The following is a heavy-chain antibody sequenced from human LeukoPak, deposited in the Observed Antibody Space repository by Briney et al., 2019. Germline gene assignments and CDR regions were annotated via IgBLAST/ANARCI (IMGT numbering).Heavy chain of an antibody. Sequence: ASVKVSCKASGGTFSSYAISWVRQAPGRGLEWMGGIIPIFGTANYAQKFQGRVTITTDESTSTAYMELSSLRSEDTAVYYCASGGRFLEWLFDYWGQGTLATVSS. CDR1: GGTFSSYA. CDR2: IIPIFGTA. D-gene: IGHD3-3*01. V-gene: IGHV1-69*05. CDR3: ASGGRFLEWLFDY. J-gene: IGHJ4*02.